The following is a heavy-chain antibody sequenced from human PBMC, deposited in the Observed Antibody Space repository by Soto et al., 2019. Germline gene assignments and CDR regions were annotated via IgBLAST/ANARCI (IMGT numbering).Heavy chain of an antibody. CDR2: SSAYNGNT. D-gene: IGHD3-22*01. CDR1: GYTFTSYG. V-gene: IGHV1-18*01. Sequence: GASVKVSCKASGYTFTSYGISWVRQAPGQGLEWMGWSSAYNGNTNYAQKLQGRVTMTTDTSTNTAYMELRSRRSDDTGVYYCAREGHYYDSRGYYPDAFDIWG. CDR3: AREGHYYDSRGYYPDAFDI. J-gene: IGHJ3*02.